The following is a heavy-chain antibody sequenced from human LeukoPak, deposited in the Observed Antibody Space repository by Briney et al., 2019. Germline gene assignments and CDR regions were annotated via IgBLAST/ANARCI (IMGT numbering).Heavy chain of an antibody. CDR3: AKDHDYGDYVLDY. V-gene: IGHV3-30*18. J-gene: IGHJ4*02. CDR1: GFTFSSYG. Sequence: GRSLRLSCAASGFTFSSYGMHWVRQAPGKGLEWVAVISYDGNNKYYADSVKGRFTISRDNSKNTLYLQMNSLRAEDTAVYYCAKDHDYGDYVLDYWGQGTLATVSS. D-gene: IGHD4-17*01. CDR2: ISYDGNNK.